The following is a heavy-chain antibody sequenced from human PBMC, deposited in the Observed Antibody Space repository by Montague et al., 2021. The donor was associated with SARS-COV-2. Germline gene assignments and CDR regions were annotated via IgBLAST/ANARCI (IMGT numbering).Heavy chain of an antibody. CDR2: INHRGST. Sequence: SETLSLTCAVYDGSFSDYSWTWIRQPPEKGLEWIGEINHRGSTNYNPSLKSQVTISVDTSKNQFSLKMTSVTAADTAVYYCARGRQHINMVVVVVTGGEYYFDFWGQGTLVAVSS. CDR3: ARGRQHINMVVVVVTGGEYYFDF. V-gene: IGHV4-34*01. CDR1: DGSFSDYS. J-gene: IGHJ4*02. D-gene: IGHD3-22*01.